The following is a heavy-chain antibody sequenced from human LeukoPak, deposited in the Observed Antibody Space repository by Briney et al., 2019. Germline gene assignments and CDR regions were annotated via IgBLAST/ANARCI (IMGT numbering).Heavy chain of an antibody. CDR1: GFMFRDHS. J-gene: IGHJ6*04. Sequence: GGSLRLSCVGSGFMFRDHSMNWVRQAPGKGLGWVSYISSRGSTIYYADSVKGRLTISRDNAKNSLFLQMNGLRDEDTAVYYCARVQGVCNSTTCFVGYADVWGKGTTVIVSS. CDR3: ARVQGVCNSTTCFVGYADV. CDR2: ISSRGSTI. D-gene: IGHD2-2*01. V-gene: IGHV3-48*02.